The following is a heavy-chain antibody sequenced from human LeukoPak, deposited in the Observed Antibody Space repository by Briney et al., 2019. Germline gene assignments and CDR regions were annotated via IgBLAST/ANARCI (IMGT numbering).Heavy chain of an antibody. CDR2: ISSSSSYI. V-gene: IGHV3-21*04. CDR1: GFTFSSYS. CDR3: ARDFLRGWRLIDY. J-gene: IGHJ4*02. D-gene: IGHD6-19*01. Sequence: GGSLRLSCAASGFTFSSYSMNWVRQAPGKGLEWVSSISSSSSYIYYADSVKGRFTISRDNAKNSLYLQMNSLRSDDTAVYYCARDFLRGWRLIDYWGQGTLVTVSS.